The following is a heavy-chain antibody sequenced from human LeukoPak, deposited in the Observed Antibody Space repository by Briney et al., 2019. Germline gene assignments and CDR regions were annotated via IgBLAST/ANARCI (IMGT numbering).Heavy chain of an antibody. Sequence: SETLSLTCTVSGGSISSSSYYWGWIRQPPGKGLEWIGSIYYSGSTYYNPSLKSRVTISVDTSKNQFSLKLSSVTAADTAVYYCARTTVTQDTYYFDYWGQGTPVTVSS. V-gene: IGHV4-39*07. CDR3: ARTTVTQDTYYFDY. J-gene: IGHJ4*02. CDR2: IYYSGST. CDR1: GGSISSSSYY. D-gene: IGHD4-11*01.